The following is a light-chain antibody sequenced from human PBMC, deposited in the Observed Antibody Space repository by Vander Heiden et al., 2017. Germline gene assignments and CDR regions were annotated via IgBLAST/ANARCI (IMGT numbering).Light chain of an antibody. V-gene: IGKV1-9*01. Sequence: DIQLTQSPSFLSASVGDRVTITCRASQGFSSYLAWYQQKTRKAPQLLIYAASTLQSGVPSRFSGSGSGTEFTLTISSLQPEDFATYYCQQLNSYPRTFGQGTKMEIK. CDR2: AAS. J-gene: IGKJ2*01. CDR3: QQLNSYPRT. CDR1: QGFSSY.